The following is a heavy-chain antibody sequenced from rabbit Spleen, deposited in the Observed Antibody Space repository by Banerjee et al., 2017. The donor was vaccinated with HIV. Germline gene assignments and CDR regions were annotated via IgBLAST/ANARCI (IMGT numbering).Heavy chain of an antibody. D-gene: IGHD1-1*01. V-gene: IGHV1S47*01. CDR1: GFDFSSYG. J-gene: IGHJ4*01. CDR2: FDPIFGIT. CDR3: ARDLTGVIGWNFGW. Sequence: QEQLVESGGGLVQPGGSLKLSCKASGFDFSSYGVSWVRQAPGKGLEWIGYFDPIFGITYYATWVIGRFTISSHNAQNTLYLQLNSLTAADTATYFCARDLTGVIGWNFGWWGPGTLVTVS.